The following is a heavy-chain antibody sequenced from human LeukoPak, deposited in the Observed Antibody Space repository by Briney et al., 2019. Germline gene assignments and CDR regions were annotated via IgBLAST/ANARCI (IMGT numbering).Heavy chain of an antibody. CDR3: ARETVAGTFDY. CDR2: ISPSGDII. J-gene: IGHJ4*02. CDR1: GFTFSDYY. Sequence: GGSLRLSCADSGFTFSDYYISWIRQAPGKGLGWVSDISPSGDIISYADSVKGRFIISRDYAKESLHLQMNSLRVEDSAVYYCARETVAGTFDYWGQGTQVTVSS. D-gene: IGHD6-19*01. V-gene: IGHV3-11*01.